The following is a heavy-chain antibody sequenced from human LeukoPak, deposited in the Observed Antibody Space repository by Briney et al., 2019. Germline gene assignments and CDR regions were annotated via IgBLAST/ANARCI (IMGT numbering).Heavy chain of an antibody. Sequence: ASVKVACKASGYTFTCYYMHWVRQAPGQGLEWMGWINPNSGGTNYAQKFQGRVTMTRDTSISTAYMELSRLRSDDTAVYYCARDGTGATPFDYWGQGTLVTVSS. CDR1: GYTFTCYY. J-gene: IGHJ4*02. D-gene: IGHD1-26*01. CDR2: INPNSGGT. CDR3: ARDGTGATPFDY. V-gene: IGHV1-2*02.